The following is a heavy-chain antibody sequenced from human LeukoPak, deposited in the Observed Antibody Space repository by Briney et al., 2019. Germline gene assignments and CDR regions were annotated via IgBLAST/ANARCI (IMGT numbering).Heavy chain of an antibody. CDR1: GYSFTSYW. D-gene: IGHD3-22*01. V-gene: IGHV5-51*01. CDR3: ASLYDSSAHGAFDI. CDR2: IYPGDSDT. J-gene: IGHJ3*02. Sequence: GESLKISCKSSGYSFTSYWIGWVRQMPGKGLEWMGIIYPGDSDTRYSSSFQSQVTISADKSISTAYLQWSSLKASDTAMYYCASLYDSSAHGAFDIWGQGTMVTVSS.